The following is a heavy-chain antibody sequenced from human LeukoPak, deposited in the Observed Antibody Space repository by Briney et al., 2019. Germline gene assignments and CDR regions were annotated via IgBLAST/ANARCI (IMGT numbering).Heavy chain of an antibody. CDR1: GGSISSGDYY. D-gene: IGHD3-10*02. V-gene: IGHV4-30-4*08. J-gene: IGHJ3*02. Sequence: SQTLSLTCTVSGGSISSGDYYWSWIRQPPGKGLEWIGYIYYRGGTIYNPSLKRRVSISVDTSKNQLSLKLSSVTAADTALYYCARHVGAFDIWGQGTMVTVSS. CDR2: IYYRGGT. CDR3: ARHVGAFDI.